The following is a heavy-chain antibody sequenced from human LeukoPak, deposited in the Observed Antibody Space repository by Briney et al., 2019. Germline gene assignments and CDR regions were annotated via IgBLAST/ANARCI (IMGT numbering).Heavy chain of an antibody. Sequence: PGGSLRLSCAASGFTFSSYWMHWVRQAPGKGLEWVSRISSDGSSTDYADSVKGRFTISRDNAKNALYLQIHSLRAEDTAMYYCAHLQNCSGTTCPYSDYWGQGTLVTVSS. CDR3: AHLQNCSGTTCPYSDY. CDR1: GFTFSSYW. CDR2: ISSDGSST. V-gene: IGHV3-74*01. D-gene: IGHD2/OR15-2a*01. J-gene: IGHJ4*02.